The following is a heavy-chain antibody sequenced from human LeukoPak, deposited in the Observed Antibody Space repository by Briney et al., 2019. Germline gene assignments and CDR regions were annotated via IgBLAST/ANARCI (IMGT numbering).Heavy chain of an antibody. CDR1: GFTFDDYG. CDR3: ARESIMITFGGAFDI. V-gene: IGHV3-20*04. D-gene: IGHD3-16*01. Sequence: VGSLRLSCAASGFTFDDYGMSWVRQAPGKGLEWVSGINWNGGSTGYADSVKGRFTISRDNAKNSLYLQMNSLRAEDTALYYCARESIMITFGGAFDIWGQGTMVTVSS. J-gene: IGHJ3*02. CDR2: INWNGGST.